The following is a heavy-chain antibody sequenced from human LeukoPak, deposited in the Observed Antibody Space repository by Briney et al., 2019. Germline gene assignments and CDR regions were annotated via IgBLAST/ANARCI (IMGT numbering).Heavy chain of an antibody. Sequence: GGSLRLSCAASGFTFSSYGMHWVRQAPGKGLHWVSSITDSGDGTYYADSVKGRFTISRDDSKNTLYLQMNSLRAEDTAVYYCAKRYYGSGNYDPLFEYWGQGTLVTVSS. J-gene: IGHJ4*02. CDR2: ITDSGDGT. CDR3: AKRYYGSGNYDPLFEY. D-gene: IGHD3-10*01. V-gene: IGHV3-23*01. CDR1: GFTFSSYG.